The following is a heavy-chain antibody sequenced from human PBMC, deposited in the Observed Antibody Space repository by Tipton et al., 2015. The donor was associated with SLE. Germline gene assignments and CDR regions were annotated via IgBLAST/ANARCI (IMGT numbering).Heavy chain of an antibody. CDR1: GGSISSYY. Sequence: TLSLTCIVSGGSISSYYWSWIRQPPGKGLEWIGYIHYSGSTNYNPSLKSRVTISVDTSKNQFSLKLSSVTAADTAVYYCARNAGSYSSSMGYYHYYFMDVWGKGTTVTVSS. CDR3: ARNAGSYSSSMGYYHYYFMDV. CDR2: IHYSGST. J-gene: IGHJ6*03. D-gene: IGHD6-6*01. V-gene: IGHV4-59*07.